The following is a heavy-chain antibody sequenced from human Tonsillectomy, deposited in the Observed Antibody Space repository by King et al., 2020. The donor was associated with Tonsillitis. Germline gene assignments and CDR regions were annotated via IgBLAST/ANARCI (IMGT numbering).Heavy chain of an antibody. V-gene: IGHV3-30*18. Sequence: VQLVESGGGVVQPGRSLRLSCAASGFTFSSYGMHWVRQAPGKGREWVAVILLDGSNKYYADSVKGRFTISRDNSKNTLYLQVNSLRAEDTAVYFCAKEGEVVPAAIWGYYYYYMDVWGKGTTVTVSS. CDR3: AKEGEVVPAAIWGYYYYYMDV. J-gene: IGHJ6*03. CDR1: GFTFSSYG. CDR2: ILLDGSNK. D-gene: IGHD2-2*02.